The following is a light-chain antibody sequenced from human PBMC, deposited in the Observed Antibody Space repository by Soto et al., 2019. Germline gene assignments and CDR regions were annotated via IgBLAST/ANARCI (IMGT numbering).Light chain of an antibody. Sequence: QSALTQPASVSGSPGQSITISCTGTSSDVGSYNLVSWFQQHPGKAPKLMIYEGSKRPSGVSNRFSGSKSGNTASLTISGLQAEDEADYYCCPYPGTSTFHVFGTRTKAPVL. CDR3: CPYPGTSTFHV. J-gene: IGLJ1*01. V-gene: IGLV2-23*03. CDR1: SSDVGSYNL. CDR2: EGS.